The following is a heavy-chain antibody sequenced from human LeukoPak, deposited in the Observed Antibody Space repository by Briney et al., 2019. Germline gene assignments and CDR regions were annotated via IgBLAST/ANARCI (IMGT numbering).Heavy chain of an antibody. CDR1: GFTFSSYS. CDR3: AREDCSGGSCYSSEAFDI. V-gene: IGHV3-21*01. CDR2: ISSSSSYI. D-gene: IGHD2-15*01. J-gene: IGHJ3*02. Sequence: PGGSLRLSCAASGFTFSSYSMNWVRQAPGKGLEWVSSISSSSSYIYYADSVKGRFTISRDNAKNSLYLQMNSLRAEDMAVYYCAREDCSGGSCYSSEAFDIWGQGTMVTVSS.